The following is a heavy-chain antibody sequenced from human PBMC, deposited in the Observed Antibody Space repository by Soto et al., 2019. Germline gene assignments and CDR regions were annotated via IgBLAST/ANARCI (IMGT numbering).Heavy chain of an antibody. J-gene: IGHJ6*02. D-gene: IGHD3-9*01. Sequence: GGSLRLSCAASGFTFSSYAMSWVRRAPGKGLEWVSAISGSGGSTYYADSVKGRFTISRDNSKNTLYLQMNSLRAEDTAVYYCAKDLYDILTPPHYGMDVWGQGTTVTVSS. V-gene: IGHV3-23*01. CDR1: GFTFSSYA. CDR2: ISGSGGST. CDR3: AKDLYDILTPPHYGMDV.